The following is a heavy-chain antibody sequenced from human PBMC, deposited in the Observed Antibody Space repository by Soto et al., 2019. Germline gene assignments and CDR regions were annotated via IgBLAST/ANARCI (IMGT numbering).Heavy chain of an antibody. Sequence: GGSLRLSCAASGFTFSSYAMHWVRQAPGKGLEWVAVISYDGSNKYYADSVKGRFTISRDNSKNTLYLQMNSLRAEDTAVYYCARDRGYSYGYSYFDYWAQGTLVTVSS. J-gene: IGHJ4*02. CDR1: GFTFSSYA. CDR2: ISYDGSNK. CDR3: ARDRGYSYGYSYFDY. D-gene: IGHD5-18*01. V-gene: IGHV3-30-3*01.